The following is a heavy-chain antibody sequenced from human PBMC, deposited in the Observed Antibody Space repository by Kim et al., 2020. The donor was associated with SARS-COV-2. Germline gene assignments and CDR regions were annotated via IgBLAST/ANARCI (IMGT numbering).Heavy chain of an antibody. CDR3: VKARGYYYDSSGLSSRRSFDC. CDR1: GFTFSSYG. J-gene: IGHJ4*02. Sequence: GGSLRLSCSASGFTFSSYGMHWVRQAPGKGLHHVSAISGDGGSTYYAGSVRGRFTISRDNSKNTLDLQMSSLRPEDTAVYYCVKARGYYYDSSGLSSRRSFDCWGQGTLVTVS. V-gene: IGHV3-64D*06. D-gene: IGHD3-22*01. CDR2: ISGDGGST.